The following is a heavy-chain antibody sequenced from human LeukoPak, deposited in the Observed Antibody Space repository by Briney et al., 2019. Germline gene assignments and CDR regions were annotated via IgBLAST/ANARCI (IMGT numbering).Heavy chain of an antibody. Sequence: SETLSLTCTVYGDSISNYYWGWIRQPAGKGLEWIGRIYTTGGTDYNPSLKSRVTISVDKSNNQFSLRLSSVTAADTAMYYCAREFRDVIGSGYYYDSWGQGTLVTVSS. V-gene: IGHV4-4*07. D-gene: IGHD3-22*01. CDR3: AREFRDVIGSGYYYDS. J-gene: IGHJ5*01. CDR2: IYTTGGT. CDR1: GDSISNYY.